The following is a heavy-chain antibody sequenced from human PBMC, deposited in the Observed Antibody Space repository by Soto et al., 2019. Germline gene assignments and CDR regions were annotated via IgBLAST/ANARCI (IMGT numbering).Heavy chain of an antibody. D-gene: IGHD5-12*01. CDR3: VRDRGYGTLDS. V-gene: IGHV4-30-2*01. Sequence: QLQLQESGSGLVKPSQTLSLTCAVSGGSITSDSWSWIRQPPGKGLEWIGYIYHNGRAFYNSSLKSRVTMSVDMSKNQIALNLRSVTAADTAVYDCVRDRGYGTLDSWGQGTLVTVSS. CDR2: IYHNGRA. J-gene: IGHJ4*02. CDR1: GGSITSDS.